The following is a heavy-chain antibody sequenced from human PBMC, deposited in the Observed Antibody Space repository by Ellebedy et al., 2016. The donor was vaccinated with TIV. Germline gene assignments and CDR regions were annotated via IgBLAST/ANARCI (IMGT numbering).Heavy chain of an antibody. CDR1: GLSLSTRGVG. CDR3: AHSILVAGTMFYWYFDL. Sequence: SGPTLVKPTQTLTLTCTFSGLSLSTRGVGVGWIRQPPGKALEWLALLYWNDDKRYSPSLKSRLTITKDTSKDQVVLTMTNMDPVDTGTYFCAHSILVAGTMFYWYFDLWGRGTLVTVSS. CDR2: LYWNDDK. V-gene: IGHV2-5*01. J-gene: IGHJ2*01. D-gene: IGHD6-19*01.